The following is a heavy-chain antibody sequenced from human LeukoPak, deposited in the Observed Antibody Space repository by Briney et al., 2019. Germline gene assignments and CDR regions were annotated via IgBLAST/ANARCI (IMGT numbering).Heavy chain of an antibody. CDR2: ISSSGRTI. CDR3: ARDGSSSSFDY. Sequence: PGGSLRLSCAASGFTFSDYYMSWIRQAPGKGLEWVSYISSSGRTIYYADSVKGRFTIPRDNAKKSLYLQMNSLRAEDTAVYYCARDGSSSSFDYWGQGTLVTVSS. D-gene: IGHD6-6*01. CDR1: GFTFSDYY. V-gene: IGHV3-11*01. J-gene: IGHJ4*02.